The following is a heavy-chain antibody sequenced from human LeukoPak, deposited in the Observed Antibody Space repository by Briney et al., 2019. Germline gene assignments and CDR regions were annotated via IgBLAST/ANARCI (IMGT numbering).Heavy chain of an antibody. D-gene: IGHD3-3*01. J-gene: IGHJ4*02. V-gene: IGHV3-30*02. CDR1: GFTFSSYG. CDR3: AKDLVSIFGVASIDY. Sequence: PGGSLRLSCAASGFTFSSYGMHWVRQAPGKGLEWVAFIRYDGSNKYYADPVKGRFTISRDNSKNTLYLQMNSLRAEDTAVYYCAKDLVSIFGVASIDYWGQGTLVTVSS. CDR2: IRYDGSNK.